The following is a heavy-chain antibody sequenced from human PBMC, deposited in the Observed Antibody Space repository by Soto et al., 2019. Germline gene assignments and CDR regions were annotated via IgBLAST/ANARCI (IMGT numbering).Heavy chain of an antibody. CDR3: AGQWAAGYGAFDP. CDR1: GGSISSDRW. Sequence: QVKLQESGPGLEKPSGTLSLTCAVSGGSISSDRWWTWVRQAPGKGLEWIGEIHDSGSTNYNLSLKSRGTISIDKSKNQFSLEMTSVTAADTAIYYCAGQWAAGYGAFDPWGQGTLVTVSS. J-gene: IGHJ5*02. D-gene: IGHD3-9*01. V-gene: IGHV4-4*02. CDR2: IHDSGST.